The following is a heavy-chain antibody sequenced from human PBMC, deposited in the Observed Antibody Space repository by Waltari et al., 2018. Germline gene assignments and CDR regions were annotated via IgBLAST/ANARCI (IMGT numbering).Heavy chain of an antibody. Sequence: QVQLVQSGAEVKKPGASVKVSCKASGYTFTSYYMHWVRQAPGQGLEWMGIINPSGGSTSYAQKCQGRVTMTRDTSTSTVYMELSSLGSEDTDVYYCAREAWLAFDIWGQGTMVTVSS. CDR1: GYTFTSYY. CDR2: INPSGGST. CDR3: AREAWLAFDI. J-gene: IGHJ3*02. V-gene: IGHV1-46*01. D-gene: IGHD3-10*01.